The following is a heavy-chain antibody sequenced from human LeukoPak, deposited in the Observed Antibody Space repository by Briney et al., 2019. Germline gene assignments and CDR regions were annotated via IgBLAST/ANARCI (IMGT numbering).Heavy chain of an antibody. J-gene: IGHJ4*02. D-gene: IGHD6-13*01. CDR2: IYYSGST. CDR1: GGSISSYY. V-gene: IGHV4-59*12. CDR3: ARAPPRYSSSWYRQLYYFDY. Sequence: SETLSLTCTVSGGSISSYYWSWIRQPPGKGLEWIGYIYYSGSTNYNPSLKSRVTISVDTSKNQFSLKLSSVTAADTAVYYCARAPPRYSSSWYRQLYYFDYWGQGTLVTVSS.